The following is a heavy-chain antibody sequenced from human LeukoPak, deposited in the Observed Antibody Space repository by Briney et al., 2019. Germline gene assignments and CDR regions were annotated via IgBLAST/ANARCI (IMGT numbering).Heavy chain of an antibody. D-gene: IGHD2-2*01. V-gene: IGHV5-51*01. J-gene: IGHJ5*02. CDR1: GYSFSSYW. CDR2: IYPGDSDS. Sequence: GESLKISCKGSGYSFSSYWIAWVRQMPGKGLEWMGIIYPGDSDSKYSRSFQGQVTTSADKSISTAYLQWSSLKASDTAMYYCARGRGYCSSTSCAWNWFDPWGQGTLVTVSS. CDR3: ARGRGYCSSTSCAWNWFDP.